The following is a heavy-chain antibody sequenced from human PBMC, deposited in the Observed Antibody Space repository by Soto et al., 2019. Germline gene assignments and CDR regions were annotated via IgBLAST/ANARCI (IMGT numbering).Heavy chain of an antibody. CDR3: ARTGSGYSYDYYGMDV. D-gene: IGHD5-18*01. CDR1: GYTLTELS. J-gene: IGHJ6*02. CDR2: FDPEDGET. V-gene: IGHV1-24*01. Sequence: GASVKVSCKVSGYTLTELSMHWVRQAPGKGLEWMGGFDPEDGETIYAQKFQGRVTMTEDTSTDTAYMELSSLRSDDTAVYYCARTGSGYSYDYYGMDVWGQGTTVTSP.